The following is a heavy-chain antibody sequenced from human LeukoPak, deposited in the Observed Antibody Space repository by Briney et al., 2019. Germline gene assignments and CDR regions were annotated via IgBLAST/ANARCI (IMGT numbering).Heavy chain of an antibody. V-gene: IGHV4-59*01. CDR1: GGSISSYY. CDR3: ARDLGDGYNLFDY. J-gene: IGHJ4*02. D-gene: IGHD5-24*01. Sequence: SETLSLTCTVSGGSISSYYWSWIRQPPGKGLEWIGYIYYSGSTNYNPSLKSRVTISVDTSKNQFSLKLSSVTAADTAVYYCARDLGDGYNLFDYWGQGTLVTVSS. CDR2: IYYSGST.